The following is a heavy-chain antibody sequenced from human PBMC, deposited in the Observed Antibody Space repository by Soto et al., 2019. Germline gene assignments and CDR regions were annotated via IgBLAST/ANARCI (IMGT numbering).Heavy chain of an antibody. CDR2: FYYSGST. V-gene: IGHV4-39*01. CDR1: GGSNSSSSYY. D-gene: IGHD6-19*01. J-gene: IGHJ4*02. CDR3: ARSEYNSGPFDY. Sequence: PSETLSLTCTVSGGSNSSSSYYWGWIRQPPGKGLEWIGRFYYSGSTYYNPSLKSRVTISVDTSKNQFSLTLSSVTAADTAVYYCARSEYNSGPFDYWGQGTLVTVSS.